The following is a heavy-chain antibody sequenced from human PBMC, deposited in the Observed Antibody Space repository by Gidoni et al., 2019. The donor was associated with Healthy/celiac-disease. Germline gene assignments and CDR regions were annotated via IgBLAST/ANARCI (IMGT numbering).Heavy chain of an antibody. J-gene: IGHJ4*02. CDR3: ARGPYDSSGSYFDY. D-gene: IGHD3-22*01. CDR2: ISSNGGST. Sequence: EVQLVESGEGLVQPGGPLDPPCPAPGSTSSSYAMHWVRQAPGKGLEYVSAISSNGGSTYYADSVKGRFTISRDNSKNTLYLQMGSLRAEDMAVYYCARGPYDSSGSYFDYWGQGTLVTVSS. V-gene: IGHV3-64*02. CDR1: GSTSSSYA.